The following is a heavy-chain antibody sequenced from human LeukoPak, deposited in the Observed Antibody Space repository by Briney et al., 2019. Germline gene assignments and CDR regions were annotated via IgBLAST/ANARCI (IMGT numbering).Heavy chain of an antibody. V-gene: IGHV3-48*04. CDR3: ARAMSTFGGVRNYFDS. D-gene: IGHD3-16*01. Sequence: GGSLRLSCATSGFTFSNYWMNWVRQAPGKGLEWISFVSISSGTIYYADSVNGRFRISRDNAKSSLDLEMNSLRAEGTAVYYCARAMSTFGGVRNYFDSWGQGTLVTVSS. J-gene: IGHJ4*02. CDR1: GFTFSNYW. CDR2: VSISSGTI.